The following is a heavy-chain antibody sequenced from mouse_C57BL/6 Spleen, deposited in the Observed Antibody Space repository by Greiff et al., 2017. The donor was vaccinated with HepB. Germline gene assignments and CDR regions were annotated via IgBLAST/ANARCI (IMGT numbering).Heavy chain of an antibody. CDR3: ARYFDV. V-gene: IGHV1-50*01. CDR1: GYTFTSYW. Sequence: QVHVKQPGAELVKPGASVKLSCKAPGYTFTSYWMQWVKQRPGQGLEWIGEIDPSDSYTNYNQKFKGKATLTVDTSSSTAYMQLSSLTSEDSAVYYCARYFDVWGTGTTVTVSS. J-gene: IGHJ1*03. CDR2: IDPSDSYT.